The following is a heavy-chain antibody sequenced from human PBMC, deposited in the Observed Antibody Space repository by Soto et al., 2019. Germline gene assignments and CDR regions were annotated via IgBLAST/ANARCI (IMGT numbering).Heavy chain of an antibody. J-gene: IGHJ5*02. CDR3: AREAGSGSYDYNYFDP. Sequence: SETLSLTCTVSGPSITSSHSTWNRQSPGGGLGWNVYIYYSGTTNYSPSLKSRITKSIDTSKNQFSLKLSSVTAADTAVYYCAREAGSGSYDYNYFDPWGQGTLVTVSS. D-gene: IGHD3-10*01. CDR1: GPSITSSH. CDR2: IYYSGTT. V-gene: IGHV4-59*01.